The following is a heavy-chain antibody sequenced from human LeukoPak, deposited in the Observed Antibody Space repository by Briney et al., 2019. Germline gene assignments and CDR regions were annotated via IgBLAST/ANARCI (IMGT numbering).Heavy chain of an antibody. Sequence: PGRSLRLSCAASGFTFSNYAIHWVRQAPGKGLEWVAFISYDGSNKHYAASGKGRFTISRDNSKNTLYLQMNSLRPEDTAVYYCARARFGYNRGPFDYWGQGILVTVSS. CDR2: ISYDGSNK. CDR3: ARARFGYNRGPFDY. J-gene: IGHJ4*02. D-gene: IGHD5-24*01. V-gene: IGHV3-30-3*01. CDR1: GFTFSNYA.